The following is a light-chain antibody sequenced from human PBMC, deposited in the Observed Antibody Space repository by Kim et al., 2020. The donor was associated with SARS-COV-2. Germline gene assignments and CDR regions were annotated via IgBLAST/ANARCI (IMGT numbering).Light chain of an antibody. Sequence: SLGERATINCKCSQIISNNRTYVAWYQQKPGQPPKLLIYWASTRESGVPDRFSGSGSGTDFTLTISSLQAEDVAVYCCQEYFSTNTFGQGTKLEI. CDR2: WAS. J-gene: IGKJ2*01. CDR1: QIISNNRTY. V-gene: IGKV4-1*01. CDR3: QEYFSTNT.